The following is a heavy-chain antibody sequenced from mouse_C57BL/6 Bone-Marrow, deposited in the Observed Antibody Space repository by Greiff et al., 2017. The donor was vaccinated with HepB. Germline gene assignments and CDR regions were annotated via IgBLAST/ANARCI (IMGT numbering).Heavy chain of an antibody. J-gene: IGHJ4*01. Sequence: QVQLQQPGTELVKPGASVKLSCKASGYTFTSYWMHWVKQRPGQGLEWLGNINPSNGGTNYNEKFKSKATLTVDKSSSTAYMQLTSLTSEDSAVYYCARDYYGSSLYYAMDYWGQGTSVTVSS. D-gene: IGHD1-1*01. CDR3: ARDYYGSSLYYAMDY. CDR2: INPSNGGT. V-gene: IGHV1-53*01. CDR1: GYTFTSYW.